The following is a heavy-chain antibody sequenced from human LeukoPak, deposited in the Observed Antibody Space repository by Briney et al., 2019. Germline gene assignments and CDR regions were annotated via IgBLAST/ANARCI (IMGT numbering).Heavy chain of an antibody. Sequence: PSGTLSLTCAVSGASISSGYWWSLVRQPPGKGLEWIGENYHSGSTNHNPTYKSIVTISVDKSKSQFSLNLNSVTAADTAVYYCARDDTGVIRGIRFHYWGQGTLVTVSS. CDR3: ARDDTGVIRGIRFHY. CDR2: NYHSGST. J-gene: IGHJ4*02. D-gene: IGHD3-10*01. V-gene: IGHV4-4*02. CDR1: GASISSGYW.